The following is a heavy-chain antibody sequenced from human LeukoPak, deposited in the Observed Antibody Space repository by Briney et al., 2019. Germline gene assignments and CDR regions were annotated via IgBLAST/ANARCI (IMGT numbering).Heavy chain of an antibody. CDR2: IYYSGST. Sequence: PSETLSLTCTVSGGSISSYYWSWIRQPPGKGLEWIGYIYYSGSTNYNPSLKSRVTISVDTSKNQFSLKLSSVTAADTAVYYCARSPVGDFWSGDFDYWGQGTLVTVSS. J-gene: IGHJ4*02. V-gene: IGHV4-59*01. D-gene: IGHD3-3*01. CDR1: GGSISSYY. CDR3: ARSPVGDFWSGDFDY.